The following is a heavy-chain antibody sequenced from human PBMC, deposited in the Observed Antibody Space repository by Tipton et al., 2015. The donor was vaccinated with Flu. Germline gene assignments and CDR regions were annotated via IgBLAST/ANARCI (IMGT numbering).Heavy chain of an antibody. J-gene: IGHJ5*01. CDR3: ARRDYSNYVSEPKNWLDS. Sequence: LRLSCSVSGGSIGSDYCWGWVRQPPGKGLDWIGNICHSGNTYYNPSLKSRITISVDRSKNQFFLTLRSVTAADTAVYFCARRDYSNYVSEPKNWLDSWGQGTLVTVSS. D-gene: IGHD4-11*01. CDR1: GGSIGSDYC. V-gene: IGHV4-38-2*01. CDR2: ICHSGNT.